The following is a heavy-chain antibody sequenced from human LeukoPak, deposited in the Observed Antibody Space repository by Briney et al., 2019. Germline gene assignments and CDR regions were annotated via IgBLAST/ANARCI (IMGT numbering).Heavy chain of an antibody. J-gene: IGHJ5*02. D-gene: IGHD4-23*01. CDR2: ISANGRST. CDR3: ARDRPLTTVVIYGWFDP. Sequence: GGSLRLSCAASGFTFSSYAMSWVRQVPGKGLEWVSAISANGRSTYYADSVKGRFTISRDDSKSTLFLQMNSLRAEDTAVYYCARDRPLTTVVIYGWFDPWGQGTLVTVSS. CDR1: GFTFSSYA. V-gene: IGHV3-23*01.